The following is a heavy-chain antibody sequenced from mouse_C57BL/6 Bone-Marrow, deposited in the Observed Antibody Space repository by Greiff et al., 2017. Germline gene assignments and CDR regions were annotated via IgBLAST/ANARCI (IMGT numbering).Heavy chain of an antibody. CDR1: GYTFTSYG. J-gene: IGHJ3*01. CDR2: IYPRSGNT. D-gene: IGHD2-1*01. CDR3: ATYGNFSWFAY. V-gene: IGHV1-81*01. Sequence: QVQLKESGAELARPGASVKLSCKASGYTFTSYGISWVKQRPGQGLEWIGEIYPRSGNTYYNEKFKGKATLTADKSSSTAYMELRSLTSEDSAVYFCATYGNFSWFAYWGQGTLVTVSA.